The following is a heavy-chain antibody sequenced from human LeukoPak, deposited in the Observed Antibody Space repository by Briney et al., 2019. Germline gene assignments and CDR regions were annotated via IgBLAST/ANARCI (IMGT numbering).Heavy chain of an antibody. Sequence: SETLSLTCAVYGGSLSYYYWSWIRQPPEKGLEWIGEINRSGSTNYDPSLKSRVSISVDTSKNQFSLKLSSMTAADTAVYYCARGGFYCGDDCYVDYWGQGTLVTVSS. V-gene: IGHV4-34*01. D-gene: IGHD2-21*02. J-gene: IGHJ4*02. CDR3: ARGGFYCGDDCYVDY. CDR1: GGSLSYYY. CDR2: INRSGST.